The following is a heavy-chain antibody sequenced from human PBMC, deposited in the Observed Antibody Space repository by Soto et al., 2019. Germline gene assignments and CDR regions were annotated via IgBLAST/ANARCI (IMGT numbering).Heavy chain of an antibody. J-gene: IGHJ4*02. CDR2: ISSSSSYI. D-gene: IGHD6-19*01. CDR1: GFTFSSYS. CDR3: AREGAVAGHYDY. V-gene: IGHV3-21*01. Sequence: EVQLVESGGGLVKPGGSLRLSCAASGFTFSSYSMNWVRQAPGKGLEWVSSISSSSSYIYYADSVKGRFTISRHNAKNSLYLQMNSLRAEDTAVYYCAREGAVAGHYDYWGQGTLVTVSS.